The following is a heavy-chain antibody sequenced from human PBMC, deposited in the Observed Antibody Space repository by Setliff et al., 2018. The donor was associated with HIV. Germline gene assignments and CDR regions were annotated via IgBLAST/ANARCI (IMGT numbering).Heavy chain of an antibody. Sequence: ASVKVSCKASGYTFTKYAMNWVRQAPGQGLEWMGWINTNTGNPTYAQGFTGRFVFSLDTSVSTAYLQISSLKAEDTAVYYCARDESDSLYFKDYYYMDVWGKGTTVTAP. V-gene: IGHV7-4-1*02. CDR2: INTNTGNP. CDR3: ARDESDSLYFKDYYYMDV. J-gene: IGHJ6*03. D-gene: IGHD2-21*01. CDR1: GYTFTKYA.